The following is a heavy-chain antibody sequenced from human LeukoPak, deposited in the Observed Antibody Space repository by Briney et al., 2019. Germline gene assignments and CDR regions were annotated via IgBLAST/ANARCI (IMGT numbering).Heavy chain of an antibody. D-gene: IGHD2-2*01. V-gene: IGHV3-15*01. CDR1: GFVFSSAW. CDR2: ITNKTYGGTT. J-gene: IGHJ4*02. Sequence: GGSLRLSCVASGFVFSSAWMTWVRQAPGKGLERVGHITNKTYGGTTDYAAPVKARFIISRDDSKNTLYLQMNRLRTDDTAVYYCARGLCSSTACYQGPFDFWGQGMLVTVSS. CDR3: ARGLCSSTACYQGPFDF.